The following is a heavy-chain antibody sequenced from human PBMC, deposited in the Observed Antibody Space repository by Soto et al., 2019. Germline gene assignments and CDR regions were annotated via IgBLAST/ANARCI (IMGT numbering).Heavy chain of an antibody. D-gene: IGHD2-21*02. CDR3: AREGVTPYYYYGMDV. CDR2: ISTYNGDT. V-gene: IGHV1-18*01. J-gene: IGHJ6*02. CDR1: GYTFTRSG. Sequence: QVQLVQSGAEVKKPGASVKVSCKASGYTFTRSGISWVRQAPGQGLEWMGWISTYNGDTNYAQTFQGRVTMTTDTSTSTVHMEVRSLRSDDTAGYYCAREGVTPYYYYGMDVWRQGTPVTVSS.